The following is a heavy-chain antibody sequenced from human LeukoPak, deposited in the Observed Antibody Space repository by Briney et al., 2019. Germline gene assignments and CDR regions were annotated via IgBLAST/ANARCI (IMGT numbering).Heavy chain of an antibody. D-gene: IGHD1-26*01. J-gene: IGHJ3*02. Sequence: SETLSLTCTVSGGSISDNYWSWIRQPPGKGLEWVSYICHSGATKYNPSLKSRVTTSFDTSRKQFSLRLSSVTAADTAVYYCARNNNFVGTTNNDAFDIWGQGTMVTVS. CDR3: ARNNNFVGTTNNDAFDI. CDR2: ICHSGAT. V-gene: IGHV4-59*01. CDR1: GGSISDNY.